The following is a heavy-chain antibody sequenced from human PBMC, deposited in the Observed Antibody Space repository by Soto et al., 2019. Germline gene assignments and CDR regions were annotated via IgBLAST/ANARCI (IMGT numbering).Heavy chain of an antibody. CDR1: GFTVSSNY. CDR3: AKPPGSGYYGPDY. CDR2: IYSGGST. V-gene: IGHV3-53*01. D-gene: IGHD3-22*01. Sequence: PGGSLRLSCAASGFTVSSNYMSWVRQAPGKGLEWVSVIYSGGSTYYADSVKGRFTISRDNSKNTLYLQMNSLRAEDTAVYYCAKPPGSGYYGPDYWGQGTLVTVSS. J-gene: IGHJ4*02.